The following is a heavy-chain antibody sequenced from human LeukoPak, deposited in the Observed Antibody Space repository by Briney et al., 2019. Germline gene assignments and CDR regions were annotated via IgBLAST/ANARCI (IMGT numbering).Heavy chain of an antibody. J-gene: IGHJ4*02. Sequence: ASVTVSCTASVYTFTVYYMHWVRHAPGQGLEWMGWINPNSGGTNYAKKFQGRVTMTRDTSISTAYMELSRLRSDDTAVYYCARDLSFGEFLGPSDYWGQGTLVTVSS. CDR3: ARDLSFGEFLGPSDY. CDR2: INPNSGGT. D-gene: IGHD3-10*01. V-gene: IGHV1-2*02. CDR1: VYTFTVYY.